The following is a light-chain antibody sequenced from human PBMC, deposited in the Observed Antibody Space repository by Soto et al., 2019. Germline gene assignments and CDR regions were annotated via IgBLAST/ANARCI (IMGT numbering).Light chain of an antibody. J-gene: IGKJ1*01. V-gene: IGKV3-15*01. CDR1: QSVSSN. CDR2: GAS. CDR3: QQCNNWPWT. Sequence: EIEMTQSPATLSVSPGERATLSCRASQSVSSNLAWYQQKPGQAPRLLIYGASARATGIPARFSGSGSGTEFTLTISSLQSEDFAVYYCQQCNNWPWTFGQGTKVEIK.